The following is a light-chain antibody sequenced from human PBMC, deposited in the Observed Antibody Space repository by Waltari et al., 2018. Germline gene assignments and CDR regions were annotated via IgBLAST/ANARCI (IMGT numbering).Light chain of an antibody. CDR1: SSNIGAGYD. J-gene: IGLJ3*02. V-gene: IGLV1-40*01. CDR3: QSYDSSLSGRPWV. CDR2: ANT. Sequence: QSVLTQPPSVSGAPGQRVTISCTGSSSNIGAGYDVHWYLQLPGTAPNLLIYANTHRPSGVPDRFSRSKSGTSASLAITGLQPEDEADYYCQSYDSSLSGRPWVFGGGTKLTVL.